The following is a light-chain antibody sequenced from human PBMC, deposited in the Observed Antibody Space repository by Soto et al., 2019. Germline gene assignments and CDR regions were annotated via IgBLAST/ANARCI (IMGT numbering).Light chain of an antibody. CDR1: SGSIASNY. CDR2: EDN. J-gene: IGLJ2*01. CDR3: QSYDSSRGV. Sequence: FMLTQPHSVSESPGKTVTISCTGSSGSIASNYVQGYQQRPGSAPSTVIYEDNQRPSGVPDRFSGSIDSSSNSASLTISGLKTEDEADYSCQSYDSSRGVFGGGTKLTVL. V-gene: IGLV6-57*02.